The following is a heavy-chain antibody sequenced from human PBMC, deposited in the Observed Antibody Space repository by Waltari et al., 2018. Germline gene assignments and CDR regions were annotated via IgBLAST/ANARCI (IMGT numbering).Heavy chain of an antibody. V-gene: IGHV1-69*05. CDR1: GGTFSSYA. CDR2: TIPIFGTA. Sequence: QVQLVQSGAEVKKPGSSVKVSCKASGGTFSSYAISWVRQAPGQGLEWMGGTIPIFGTANYAQKFQGRVTITTDESTSTAYMELSSLRSEDTAVYYCARGPLAMVRGVIITYFDYWGQGTLVTVSS. D-gene: IGHD3-10*01. J-gene: IGHJ4*02. CDR3: ARGPLAMVRGVIITYFDY.